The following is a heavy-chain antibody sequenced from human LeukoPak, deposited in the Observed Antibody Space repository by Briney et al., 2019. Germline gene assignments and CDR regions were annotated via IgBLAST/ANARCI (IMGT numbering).Heavy chain of an antibody. V-gene: IGHV3-21*04. J-gene: IGHJ4*02. D-gene: IGHD6-19*01. CDR3: AKASRRSGWYLLGALELNYFDY. CDR1: GFTFSSYT. CDR2: IDSSTTYI. Sequence: GGSLRLSCAASGFTFSSYTINWVRQAPGKGLEWVSSIDSSTTYIYYADSVKGRFTISRDNAKNSLYLQMNSLRAEDTALYYCAKASRRSGWYLLGALELNYFDYWGQGTLVTVSS.